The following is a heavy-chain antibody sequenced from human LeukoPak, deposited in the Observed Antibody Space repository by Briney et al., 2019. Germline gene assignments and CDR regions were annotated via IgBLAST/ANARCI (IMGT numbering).Heavy chain of an antibody. CDR1: GYTFTGYY. Sequence: ASVKVSCKASGYTFTGYYMHWVRQGPGQGLEWMGWINPNSGGTNYEQNFQGRVIMTRDTSIGTAYMELSRLRFDDTAVYYCARHMTTANNWFDPWGQGTLVTVSS. V-gene: IGHV1-2*02. CDR2: INPNSGGT. J-gene: IGHJ5*02. CDR3: ARHMTTANNWFDP. D-gene: IGHD4-17*01.